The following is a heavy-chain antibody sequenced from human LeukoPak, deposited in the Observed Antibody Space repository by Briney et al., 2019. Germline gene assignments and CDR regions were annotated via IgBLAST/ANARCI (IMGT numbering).Heavy chain of an antibody. V-gene: IGHV1-69*13. CDR2: IIPVFDQA. J-gene: IGHJ4*02. CDR3: GTGSYLRGFDY. D-gene: IGHD3-10*01. Sequence: SVKVSCKASGGTFKDYVITWVRQAPGQGLEWVGGIIPVFDQAKYAQSFQGRVTITADESTTTAYMELSSLKSEDTAVFSCGTGSYLRGFDYWGQGTLITVSS. CDR1: GGTFKDYV.